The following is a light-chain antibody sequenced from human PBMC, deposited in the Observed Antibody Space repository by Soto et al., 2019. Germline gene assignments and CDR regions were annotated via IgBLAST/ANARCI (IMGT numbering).Light chain of an antibody. Sequence: QSALTQPASVSGSPGQSITISCTGTSSDVGGYNFVSWYQQHPGRAPKLMIFDVTNRPSGVSNRFSGSKSGNTASLTISGLQAEDEADYYCSSYSPVNSLVFGGGTKVTVL. CDR3: SSYSPVNSLV. CDR1: SSDVGGYNF. V-gene: IGLV2-14*03. J-gene: IGLJ3*02. CDR2: DVT.